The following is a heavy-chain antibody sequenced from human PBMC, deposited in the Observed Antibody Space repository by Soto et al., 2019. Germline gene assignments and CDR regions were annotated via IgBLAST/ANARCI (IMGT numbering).Heavy chain of an antibody. CDR1: GGSISSYY. D-gene: IGHD1-26*01. V-gene: IGHV4-59*01. J-gene: IGHJ3*02. CDR3: AFFGWSESYLAFDI. CDR2: IYYSGIT. Sequence: SETLSLTGNVSGGSISSYYWNWIRQAPGKGLEWVGNIYYSGITNYNPSLKSRATISVGTSKKQFSLRLTSVTAADKAVYYCAFFGWSESYLAFDILGLGTMVTVSS.